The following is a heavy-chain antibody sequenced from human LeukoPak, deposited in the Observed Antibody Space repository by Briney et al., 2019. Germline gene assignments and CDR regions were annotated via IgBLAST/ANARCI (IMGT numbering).Heavy chain of an antibody. Sequence: GGSLRLSCAASGLTFSSSAMSWVRQAPGKGLEWVSAISNNGGYTYYADSVKGRFTISRDNSKNTLYLQMNSLRAEDTAVYYCAKSDFNIAVIDIWGQGTMVTVSS. J-gene: IGHJ3*02. CDR2: ISNNGGYT. CDR3: AKSDFNIAVIDI. CDR1: GLTFSSSA. D-gene: IGHD6-19*01. V-gene: IGHV3-23*01.